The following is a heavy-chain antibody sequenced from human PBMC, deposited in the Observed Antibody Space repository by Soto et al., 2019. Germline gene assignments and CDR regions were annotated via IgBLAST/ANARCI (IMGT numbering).Heavy chain of an antibody. CDR2: ISASGGST. CDR3: AKDHLGGAVAVPFFDQ. J-gene: IGHJ4*02. D-gene: IGHD6-19*01. CDR1: GFTFSSDA. Sequence: EVQLLDSGGGLVQAGGSLRLSCEASGFTFSSDAMSWVRQGPGKGLEWVSGISASGGSTYYADSVKGRFTISRDNANNSLFLQMNSLRPEDTAVYYCAKDHLGGAVAVPFFDQRGQGAQVTVSS. V-gene: IGHV3-23*01.